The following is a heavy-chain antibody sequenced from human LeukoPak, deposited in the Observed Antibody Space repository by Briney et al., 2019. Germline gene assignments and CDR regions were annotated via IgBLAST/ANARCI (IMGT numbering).Heavy chain of an antibody. CDR2: MSYSGSST. D-gene: IGHD6-6*01. V-gene: IGHV3-23*01. J-gene: IGHJ4*02. CDR1: GFTASSNY. Sequence: PGGSLRLSCAASGFTASSNYMNWVRQAPGKGLEWVSAMSYSGSSTYYADSVKGRFTISRDNSKNTLYLQMNSLRAEDTAVYYCAKDRSSSFSGFLEYWGQGTLVTVSS. CDR3: AKDRSSSFSGFLEY.